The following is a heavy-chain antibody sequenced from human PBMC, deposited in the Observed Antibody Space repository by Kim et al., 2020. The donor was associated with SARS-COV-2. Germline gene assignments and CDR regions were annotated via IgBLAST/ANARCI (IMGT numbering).Heavy chain of an antibody. CDR2: INKDGSST. CDR3: ARDYYYALDV. J-gene: IGHJ6*02. Sequence: GGSLRLSCAASGFTSSSHCMHWVRQVPGKGLVWVSRINKDGSSTTYADSVKGRFTISRDTAKNTLCLQMNSLRAEDTAVYYCARDYYYALDVWGQGTTV. CDR1: GFTSSSHC. V-gene: IGHV3-74*03.